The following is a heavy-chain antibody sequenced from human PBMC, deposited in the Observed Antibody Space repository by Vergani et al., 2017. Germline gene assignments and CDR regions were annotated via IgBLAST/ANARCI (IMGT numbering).Heavy chain of an antibody. CDR1: GFSFGDYA. J-gene: IGHJ4*02. CDR2: IRNKAYGGTK. Sequence: EVQLVESGGGLVPPGRSLRLSCAASGFSFGDYAMTWVRQAPGKGLEWVAFIRNKAYGGTKEYAASVKGRFTISRDDSKRLAYLQLSGLKTEDTAVYFCSRGRGYSFGYSDYWGQGTLVTVSS. D-gene: IGHD5-18*01. CDR3: SRGRGYSFGYSDY. V-gene: IGHV3-49*04.